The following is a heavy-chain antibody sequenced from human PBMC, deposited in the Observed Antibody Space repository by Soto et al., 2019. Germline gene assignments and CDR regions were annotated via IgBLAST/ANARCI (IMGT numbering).Heavy chain of an antibody. CDR2: ISGSGGST. D-gene: IGHD3-22*01. J-gene: IGHJ4*02. CDR3: AKDPGGGYYYDSSGYYQE. Sequence: LRLSCAASGFTFSSYAMSWVRQAPGQGLEWVSAISGSGGSTYYADSVKGRFTISRDNSKNTLYLQMNSLRAEDTAVYYCAKDPGGGYYYDSSGYYQEWGQGTLVTVSS. CDR1: GFTFSSYA. V-gene: IGHV3-23*01.